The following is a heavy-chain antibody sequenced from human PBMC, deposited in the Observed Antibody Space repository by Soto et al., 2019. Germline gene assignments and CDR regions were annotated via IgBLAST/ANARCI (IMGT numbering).Heavy chain of an antibody. CDR2: ISAYNGNT. V-gene: IGHV1-18*01. D-gene: IGHD3-10*01. CDR3: ARELPPTDY. Sequence: QVQLVQSGAEVKKPGASVKVSCKASGYTFTSYGISWVRQAPGQGLEWMGWISAYNGNTNYAQKLQGRVTMTTDTYPSTAYMELRGLSSDATAVYFCARELPPTDYWGQGTLVTVSS. CDR1: GYTFTSYG. J-gene: IGHJ4*02.